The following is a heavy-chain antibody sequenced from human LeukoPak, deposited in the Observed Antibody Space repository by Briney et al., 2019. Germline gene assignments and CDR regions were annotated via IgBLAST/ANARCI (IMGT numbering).Heavy chain of an antibody. Sequence: GESLKISCKGSGYSFTSYWIGWVRQMPGKGLEWMGIIYPGDSDTRSSPSFQGQVTISADKSISTAYLQWSSLKASDTAMYYCARRVVLTGGYFDYWGQGTLVTVSS. J-gene: IGHJ4*02. CDR3: ARRVVLTGGYFDY. V-gene: IGHV5-51*01. CDR1: GYSFTSYW. CDR2: IYPGDSDT. D-gene: IGHD2-8*01.